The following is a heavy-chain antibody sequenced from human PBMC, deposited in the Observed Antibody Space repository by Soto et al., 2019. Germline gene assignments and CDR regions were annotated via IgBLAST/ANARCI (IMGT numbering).Heavy chain of an antibody. CDR3: ARVVATVAGPYGMDG. J-gene: IGHJ6*02. D-gene: IGHD6-19*01. Sequence: QVQLVQSGAEVKKPGASVKVSCRASGYTFTSYVISWVREAPGQGLEWMGWISAYNGNTNFAQKLQGRVTMTTDTSTSIAYLELRSLRSDDTDVYYCARVVATVAGPYGMDGWGQGTTVTVSS. V-gene: IGHV1-18*01. CDR1: GYTFTSYV. CDR2: ISAYNGNT.